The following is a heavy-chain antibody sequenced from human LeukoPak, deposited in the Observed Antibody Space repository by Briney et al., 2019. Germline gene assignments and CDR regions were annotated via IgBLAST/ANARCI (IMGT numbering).Heavy chain of an antibody. CDR3: AKGSYYDSSGSFYFDY. CDR2: ISGSGDNT. V-gene: IGHV3-23*01. Sequence: PGGCLRLSGAASGFTFSSYAMSWVRQAPGKGLEWVSGISGSGDNTYYADSVKGRFTISRDNSKNTLYVQVNSLGTEDTAAYYCAKGSYYDSSGSFYFDYWGQGTLVTVSS. J-gene: IGHJ4*02. CDR1: GFTFSSYA. D-gene: IGHD3-22*01.